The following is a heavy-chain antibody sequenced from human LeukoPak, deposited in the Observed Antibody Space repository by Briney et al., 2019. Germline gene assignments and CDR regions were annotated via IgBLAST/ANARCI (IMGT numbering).Heavy chain of an antibody. CDR2: ISAYNGNT. Sequence: ASVKVSCTASGYTFTSYGISWVRQAPGQGLEWMGWISAYNGNTNYAQKLQGRVTMTTDTSTSTAYMELSRLRSDDTAVYYCAKARVSMVRGVILRYSGYEKYKFDAFDIWGQGTMVTVSS. V-gene: IGHV1-18*01. CDR1: GYTFTSYG. D-gene: IGHD3-10*01. J-gene: IGHJ3*02. CDR3: AKARVSMVRGVILRYSGYEKYKFDAFDI.